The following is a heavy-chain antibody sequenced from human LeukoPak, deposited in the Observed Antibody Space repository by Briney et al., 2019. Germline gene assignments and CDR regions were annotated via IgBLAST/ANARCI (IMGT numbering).Heavy chain of an antibody. V-gene: IGHV3-48*02. CDR1: GFTFSSYG. J-gene: IGHJ4*02. CDR2: ISSSSTI. Sequence: GGSLRLSCAASGFTFSSYGMNWVRQAPGKGLEWVSYISSSSTIYYADSVKGRFTISRDNAKNSLYLQMNSLRDEDTAVYYCARRGNYDSSFDYWGQGTLVTVSS. CDR3: ARRGNYDSSFDY. D-gene: IGHD3-22*01.